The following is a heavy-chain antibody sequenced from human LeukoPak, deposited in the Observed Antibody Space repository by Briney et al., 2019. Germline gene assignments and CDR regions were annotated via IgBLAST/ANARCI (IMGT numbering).Heavy chain of an antibody. J-gene: IGHJ4*02. CDR3: ARVGVSRDY. CDR2: ISYDGSNN. V-gene: IGHV3-30*04. CDR1: GFTFSSYA. Sequence: GGSLRLSCAASGFTFSSYAMHWVRQAPGKGLEWVAVISYDGSNNYYADSVKGRFTISRDNSKNTLYLQMNSLRAEDTAVYYCARVGVSRDYWGQGTLVTVSS. D-gene: IGHD3-10*01.